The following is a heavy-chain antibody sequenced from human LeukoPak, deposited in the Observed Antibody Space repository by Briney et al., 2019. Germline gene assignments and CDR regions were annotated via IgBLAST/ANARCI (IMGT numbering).Heavy chain of an antibody. CDR2: ISGSGDNT. CDR3: AKRRIGYIPGS. V-gene: IGHV3-23*01. J-gene: IGHJ5*02. D-gene: IGHD6-13*01. Sequence: GGSLRLSCGASGFPLSSHAMMWVRQAPGKGLEWVSVISGSGDNTYYADSVKGRFTISRDNSKNTLYLQMNSLRVEDMAIYYCAKRRIGYIPGSWVQGTQVTVSS. CDR1: GFPLSSHA.